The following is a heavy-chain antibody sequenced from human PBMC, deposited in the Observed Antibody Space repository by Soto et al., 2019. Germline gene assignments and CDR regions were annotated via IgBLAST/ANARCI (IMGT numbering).Heavy chain of an antibody. CDR3: VRQGIGYLHGLVDV. CDR1: SGPSSSHN. Sequence: QVQLQQSGPGLVKPSETLSLTCTVSSGPSSSHNWGWIRQTPGRGLECIGYVYHTGGTSYNPSLNSRVTVSADTSTNHLSLTLTSVTAADTAVYYCVRQGIGYLHGLVDVWGQGTTVTVSS. CDR2: VYHTGGT. D-gene: IGHD2-15*01. J-gene: IGHJ6*02. V-gene: IGHV4-59*08.